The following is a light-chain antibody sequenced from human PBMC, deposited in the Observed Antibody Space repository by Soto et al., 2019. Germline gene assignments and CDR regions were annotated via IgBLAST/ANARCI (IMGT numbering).Light chain of an antibody. CDR2: DAS. V-gene: IGKV1-5*01. CDR3: QKSYSALVA. CDR1: QSVNKW. J-gene: IGKJ1*01. Sequence: DIQMTHSPSTRSASVGDRVTSTFRASQSVNKWLAWFQQKPGKVPKLLIFDASTLQTGVPSRFGGGGSGTDFTLTISSLQPEDFATYYCQKSYSALVACGQGTKVAIK.